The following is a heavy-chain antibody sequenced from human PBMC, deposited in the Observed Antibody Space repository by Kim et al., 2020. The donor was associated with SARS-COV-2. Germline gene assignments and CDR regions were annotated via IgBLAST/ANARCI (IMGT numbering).Heavy chain of an antibody. CDR1: GFSVRNFY. Sequence: GGSLRLSCAASGFSVRNFYMSWVRQAPGEGLEWLSVIYVDGNTHYADSVRGRFTISRDNSENIVYLQLNTLRVEDTAVYYCARDQVDGYWSWGQGTLVTV. CDR2: IYVDGNT. CDR3: ARDQVDGYWS. J-gene: IGHJ4*02. D-gene: IGHD5-18*01. V-gene: IGHV3-66*01.